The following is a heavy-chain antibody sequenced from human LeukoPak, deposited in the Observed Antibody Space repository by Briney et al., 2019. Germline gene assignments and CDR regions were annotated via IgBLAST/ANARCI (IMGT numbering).Heavy chain of an antibody. V-gene: IGHV1-46*01. CDR3: AREVTRLDYYYYGMDV. J-gene: IGHJ6*02. CDR2: INPSGGST. D-gene: IGHD4-11*01. CDR1: GYTFTSYY. Sequence: ASVKVSCKASGYTFTSYYIHWVRQAPGQGLEWMGIINPSGGSTSYAQKFQGRVTMTRDTSTSTVYMELSSLRSEDTAVYYCAREVTRLDYYYYGMDVWGQGTTVTVSS.